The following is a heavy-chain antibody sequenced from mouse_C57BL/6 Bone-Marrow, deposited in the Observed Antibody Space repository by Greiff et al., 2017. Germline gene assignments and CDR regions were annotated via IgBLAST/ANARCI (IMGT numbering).Heavy chain of an antibody. CDR1: GFNIKDDY. CDR3: TFYSKWTWFAY. Sequence: EVQLQQSGAELVRPGASVKLSCTASGFNIKDDYMHWVKQRPEQGLEWIGWIDPENGDTEYASKFQGKATITADTSSNTAYLQLSSLTSEDTAVDYCTFYSKWTWFAYWGQGTLVTVSA. CDR2: IDPENGDT. D-gene: IGHD2-5*01. V-gene: IGHV14-4*01. J-gene: IGHJ3*01.